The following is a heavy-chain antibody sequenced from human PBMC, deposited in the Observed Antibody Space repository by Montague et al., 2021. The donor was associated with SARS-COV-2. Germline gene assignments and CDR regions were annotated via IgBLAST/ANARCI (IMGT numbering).Heavy chain of an antibody. J-gene: IGHJ3*02. CDR1: GGSISSSSYY. D-gene: IGHD3-22*01. Sequence: SETLSLTCTVSGGSISSSSYYWGWICQPPGKGLEWIGSIYYSGSTYYNPSLKSRVTISVDTSKNQFSLKLSSVTAADTAAYHCASPTYYYDSSGSDAFDIWGQGTMVTVSS. CDR2: IYYSGST. CDR3: ASPTYYYDSSGSDAFDI. V-gene: IGHV4-39*01.